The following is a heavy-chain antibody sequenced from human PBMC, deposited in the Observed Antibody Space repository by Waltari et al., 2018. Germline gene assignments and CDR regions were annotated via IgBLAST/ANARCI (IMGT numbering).Heavy chain of an antibody. J-gene: IGHJ3*02. CDR3: ARLPRSSVILAAFDI. D-gene: IGHD2-15*01. CDR2: MYFSGTK. CDR1: GDSIRSHF. Sequence: VQLQESGPGLVKPSETLSLRCNVAGDSIRSHFWSWIRKAPGKGLEWIGHMYFSGTKDYNPSLKIRVAISIDTSTHHFSLNLPSLPPADSALSYCARLPRSSVILAAFDIWGQGTQVTVSS. V-gene: IGHV4-59*08.